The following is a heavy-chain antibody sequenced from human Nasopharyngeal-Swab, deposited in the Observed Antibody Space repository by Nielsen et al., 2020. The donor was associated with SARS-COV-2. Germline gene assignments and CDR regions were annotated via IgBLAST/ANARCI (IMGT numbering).Heavy chain of an antibody. D-gene: IGHD3-22*01. V-gene: IGHV3-23*01. CDR3: ARVAPLAGSSGYYYYGMDV. J-gene: IGHJ6*02. Sequence: WIRQPPGKGLEWVSTLSGTGESTYYADSVTGRFAISRDNSNNTLYLQMHGLRADDTAVYYCARVAPLAGSSGYYYYGMDVWGQGTTVTVSS. CDR2: LSGTGEST.